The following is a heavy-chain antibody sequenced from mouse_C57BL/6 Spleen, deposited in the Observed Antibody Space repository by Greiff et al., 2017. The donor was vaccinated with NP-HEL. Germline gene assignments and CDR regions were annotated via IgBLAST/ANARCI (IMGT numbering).Heavy chain of an antibody. V-gene: IGHV1-22*01. D-gene: IGHD1-1*01. CDR1: GYTFTDYN. CDR2: INPNNGGT. J-gene: IGHJ2*01. CDR3: ARGYYGSRGYYFDY. Sequence: EVQLQQSGPELVKPGASVKMSCKASGYTFTDYNMHWVKQSHGKSLEWIGYINPNNGGTSYNQKFKGKATLTVNKSSSTAYMELRSLTSEDSAVYYCARGYYGSRGYYFDYWGQGTTLTVSS.